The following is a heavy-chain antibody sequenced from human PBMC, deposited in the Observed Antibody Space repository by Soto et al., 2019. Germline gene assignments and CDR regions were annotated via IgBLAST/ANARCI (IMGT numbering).Heavy chain of an antibody. J-gene: IGHJ4*02. CDR3: AREDYGGNSRYNYFDY. CDR1: GGTFSSYA. Sequence: QVQLVQSGAEVKKPGSSVKVSCKASGGTFSSYAISWVRQAPGQGLEWMGGIIPIFGTANYAQKFQGRVTITADKSTSTAYMELSSLRSEETAVYYCAREDYGGNSRYNYFDYWGQGTLVTVSS. D-gene: IGHD4-17*01. CDR2: IIPIFGTA. V-gene: IGHV1-69*06.